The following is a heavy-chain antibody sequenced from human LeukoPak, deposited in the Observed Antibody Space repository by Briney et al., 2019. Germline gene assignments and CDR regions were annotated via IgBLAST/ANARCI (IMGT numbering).Heavy chain of an antibody. CDR3: AREYCRSTSCFRYFDY. D-gene: IGHD2-2*01. V-gene: IGHV1-2*02. Sequence: ASVKVSCKASGYTFTSYGISWVRQAPGQGLEWMGWINPNSGGTNYAQKFQGRVTMTRDTSISAAYMELSRLRSDDTAVYYCAREYCRSTSCFRYFDYWGQGTLVTVSS. CDR2: INPNSGGT. J-gene: IGHJ4*02. CDR1: GYTFTSYG.